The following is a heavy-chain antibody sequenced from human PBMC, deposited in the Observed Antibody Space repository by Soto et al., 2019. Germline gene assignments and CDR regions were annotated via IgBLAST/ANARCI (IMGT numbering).Heavy chain of an antibody. V-gene: IGHV3-9*01. D-gene: IGHD6-13*01. J-gene: IGHJ4*02. CDR3: AKDSYWGFGSSSNPYFDY. CDR1: GFTFDDYA. CDR2: ISWNSGSM. Sequence: GGSLRLSCAASGFTFDDYAMHWVRQAPGKGLEWVSGISWNSGSMGYADSVKGRFTISRDNAKNSLYLQMNSLRAEDTALYYCAKDSYWGFGSSSNPYFDYWGQGTLVTVSS.